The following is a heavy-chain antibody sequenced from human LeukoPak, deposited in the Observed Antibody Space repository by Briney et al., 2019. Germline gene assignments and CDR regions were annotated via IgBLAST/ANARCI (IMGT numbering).Heavy chain of an antibody. CDR2: INHSGST. V-gene: IGHV4-34*01. J-gene: IGHJ4*02. D-gene: IGHD6-19*01. CDR1: GGSISSYY. Sequence: PSETLSLTCTVSGGSISSYYWSWIRQPPGKGLEWIGEINHSGSTNYNPSLKSRVTISVDTSKNQFSLKLSSVTAADTAVYYCARSRKGEWLVKKYYFDYWGQGTLVTVSS. CDR3: ARSRKGEWLVKKYYFDY.